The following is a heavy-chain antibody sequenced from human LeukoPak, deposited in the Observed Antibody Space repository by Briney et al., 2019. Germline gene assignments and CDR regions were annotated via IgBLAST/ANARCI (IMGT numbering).Heavy chain of an antibody. J-gene: IGHJ4*02. D-gene: IGHD6-13*01. Sequence: PGGSLRLSCAASGFTFSNYAMSWVRQAPGKGLEWVSTITGSGGSTNYADSVKGRFTISRDNSKNTLYLQMNSLRAEDTAVYYCAKRSGYSSSWYLDYFDYWGQGTLVTVSS. CDR3: AKRSGYSSSWYLDYFDY. CDR2: ITGSGGST. V-gene: IGHV3-23*01. CDR1: GFTFSNYA.